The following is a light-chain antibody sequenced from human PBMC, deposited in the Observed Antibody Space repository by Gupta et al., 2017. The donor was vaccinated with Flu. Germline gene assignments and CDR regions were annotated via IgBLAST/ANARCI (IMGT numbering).Light chain of an antibody. J-gene: IGKJ1*01. CDR1: QLISTY. Sequence: DIQMTQSPSSLSASVGDRVTITCRASQLISTYLNWYQHKPGQVPKLLIYTAPTLQTGVPPRFSGSGSGTDFTLTIDSLQPEDFATYYCQQSFSDHGTFGPGTRVEVK. CDR3: QQSFSDHGT. CDR2: TAP. V-gene: IGKV1-39*01.